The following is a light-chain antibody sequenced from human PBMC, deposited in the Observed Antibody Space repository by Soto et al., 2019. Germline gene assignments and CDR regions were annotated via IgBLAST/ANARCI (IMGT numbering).Light chain of an antibody. J-gene: IGLJ1*01. Sequence: QSVLTQPPSVSAAPGQRVTISCSGSSSNIGNNWVSWYQQVPGTAPKLLIYDNKSRPSGIPDRFSGSKSGTSATLGITGRQTGDEADYFCGAWDSSLSAYVFGTGTKLTVL. CDR1: SSNIGNNW. V-gene: IGLV1-51*01. CDR3: GAWDSSLSAYV. CDR2: DNK.